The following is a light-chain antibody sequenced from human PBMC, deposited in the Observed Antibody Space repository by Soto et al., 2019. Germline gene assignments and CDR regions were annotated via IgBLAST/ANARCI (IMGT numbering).Light chain of an antibody. CDR1: QSVSSN. CDR2: GAS. CDR3: QQYGSSPPLN. J-gene: IGKJ4*01. Sequence: EIVMTQSPATLSVSPVEIATLYCSSSQSVSSNLAWYQQTPGQAPRLLIYGASSRATGIPDRFSGSGSGTDFTLTISRQEPEDFAVYYCQQYGSSPPLNCGGGTKGDIK. V-gene: IGKV3-20*01.